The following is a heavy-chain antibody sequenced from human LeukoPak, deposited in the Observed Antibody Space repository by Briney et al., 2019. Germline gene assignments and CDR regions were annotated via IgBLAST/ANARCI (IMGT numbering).Heavy chain of an antibody. V-gene: IGHV1-2*02. CDR3: ARTLYRAAVPGGFDY. D-gene: IGHD6-13*01. CDR1: GFTFSSYG. J-gene: IGHJ4*02. Sequence: GGSLRLPCAASGFTFSSYGMHWVRQAPGQGLEWMGWINPKNAGTNFAQRFQGRVTMTRDTSISTVYMELSRLRSDDTALYYCARTLYRAAVPGGFDYWGEGTLVTVSS. CDR2: INPKNAGT.